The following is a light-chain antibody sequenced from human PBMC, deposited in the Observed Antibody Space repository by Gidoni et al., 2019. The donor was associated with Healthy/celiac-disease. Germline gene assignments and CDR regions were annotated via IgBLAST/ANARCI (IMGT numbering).Light chain of an antibody. J-gene: IGLJ2*01. CDR3: AAWDDSLSGYVV. Sequence: SVLTQPPSASGTPGQRVPISCSGSSSNIGSNYVYWYQQLPGTAPKLLIDRNNQRPSGVPGRFSGSKSGTSASLAISGLRSEDEADYYCAAWDDSLSGYVVFGGGTKLTVL. V-gene: IGLV1-47*01. CDR1: SSNIGSNY. CDR2: RNN.